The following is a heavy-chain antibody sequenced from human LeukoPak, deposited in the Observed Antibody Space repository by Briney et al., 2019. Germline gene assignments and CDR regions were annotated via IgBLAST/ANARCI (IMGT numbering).Heavy chain of an antibody. D-gene: IGHD5-18*01. CDR1: GGSINSYY. V-gene: IGHV4-59*01. J-gene: IGHJ5*02. Sequence: PSETLSLTCTVSGGSINSYYWSWIRQPAGKGLEWIGYIYYSGSTNYNPSLKSRVTISVDTSKNQFSLKLSSVTAADTAVYYCARDEGYGNNWFDPWGQGTLVTVSS. CDR2: IYYSGST. CDR3: ARDEGYGNNWFDP.